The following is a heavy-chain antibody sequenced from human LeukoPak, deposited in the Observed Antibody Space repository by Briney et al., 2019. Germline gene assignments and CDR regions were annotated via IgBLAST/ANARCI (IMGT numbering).Heavy chain of an antibody. V-gene: IGHV3-48*01. Sequence: PGGSLRLSCVGSGVSFTSHSMNWVRQAPGKGLEWISFIGYGGGPIYQADSVKGRFTVSRDNYDNTVSLQMNSLRVEDTAVYYCAKDAQRGFDFSNSLESWGQGTVVTVSP. D-gene: IGHD4-11*01. CDR3: AKDAQRGFDFSNSLES. J-gene: IGHJ5*01. CDR2: IGYGGGPI. CDR1: GVSFTSHS.